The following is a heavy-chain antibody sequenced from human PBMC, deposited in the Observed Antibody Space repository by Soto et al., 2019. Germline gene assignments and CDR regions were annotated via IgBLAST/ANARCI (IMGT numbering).Heavy chain of an antibody. J-gene: IGHJ5*02. CDR3: IRRHVSATGIDWFDP. Sequence: ASVKVSCKASGYTFTSYGIHWVRQAPGQRLEWMGWINAANGDTKYSPKFQGRVTITRDTSASTAYMELSSLRSEDTAVYYCIRRHVSATGIDWFDPWGQGTLVTVSS. V-gene: IGHV1-3*01. CDR1: GYTFTSYG. D-gene: IGHD6-13*01. CDR2: INAANGDT.